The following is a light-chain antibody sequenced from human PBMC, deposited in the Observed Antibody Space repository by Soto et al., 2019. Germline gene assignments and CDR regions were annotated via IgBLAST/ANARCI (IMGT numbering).Light chain of an antibody. Sequence: EIVMTQSPGTRSLSPGERATLSCRASQSVSGYLAWYQQKPGQAPRLLIYDASNRETGIPARFSGSGSGTEFTLTISSLEHEDFAVYYCQQYDNAPQTFGQGTKVDIK. CDR2: DAS. J-gene: IGKJ1*01. CDR1: QSVSGY. CDR3: QQYDNAPQT. V-gene: IGKV3-11*01.